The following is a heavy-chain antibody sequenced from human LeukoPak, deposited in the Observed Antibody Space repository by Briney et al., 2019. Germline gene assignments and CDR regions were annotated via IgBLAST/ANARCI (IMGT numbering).Heavy chain of an antibody. CDR3: VTDRARLFWYFDL. D-gene: IGHD2-21*02. CDR1: GSTLSYLS. Sequence: ASVNVSCKVSGSTLSYLSIHWVRQAPGKGLEYVGGSDPEDGETFHAQNFQGRVTMTEDTSIDTAYMELSSLRSEDTAVYYCVTDRARLFWYFDLWGRGTLVTVSS. J-gene: IGHJ2*01. V-gene: IGHV1-24*01. CDR2: SDPEDGET.